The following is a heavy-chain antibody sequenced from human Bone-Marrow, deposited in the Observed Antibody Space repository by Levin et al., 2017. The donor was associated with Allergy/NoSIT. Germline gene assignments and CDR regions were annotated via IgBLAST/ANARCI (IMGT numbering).Heavy chain of an antibody. CDR2: ISGSGGNT. V-gene: IGHV3-23*01. D-gene: IGHD3-22*01. CDR3: AGYDTSAYHSPFDY. J-gene: IGHJ4*02. Sequence: GESLKISCAASGFIFRNYAMNWVRPAPGKGLEWVSQISGSGGNTHYADSVKGRFTFSRDNSKNTLYLQMNSLRVEDTAVYYCAGYDTSAYHSPFDYWGQGTLVTVSS. CDR1: GFIFRNYA.